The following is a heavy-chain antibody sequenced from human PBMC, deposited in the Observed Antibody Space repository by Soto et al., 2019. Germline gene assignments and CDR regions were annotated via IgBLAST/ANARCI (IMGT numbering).Heavy chain of an antibody. D-gene: IGHD2-2*03. CDR1: GGSISSYY. CDR3: ARRRGYCSSASCQNWFDP. Sequence: SETLSLTCTVSGGSISSYYWSWIRQPPGKGLEWIGYIYYSGSTNYNPSLKSRVTISVDTSKNQFSLKLSSVTAADTAVYYCARRRGYCSSASCQNWFDPWDQGTLVTVSS. CDR2: IYYSGST. J-gene: IGHJ5*02. V-gene: IGHV4-59*08.